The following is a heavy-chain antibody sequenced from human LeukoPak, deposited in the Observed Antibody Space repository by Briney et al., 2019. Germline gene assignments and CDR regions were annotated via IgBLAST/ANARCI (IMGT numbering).Heavy chain of an antibody. J-gene: IGHJ4*02. CDR1: AFTFSIYG. CDR2: IKQDGSEK. V-gene: IGHV3-7*05. D-gene: IGHD1-26*01. CDR3: ARGGSYYYHYFDY. Sequence: PGRSLRLSCAASAFTFSIYGMHWVRQAPGKGLEWVANIKQDGSEKYYVESVKGRFTISRDNAKNSLYLQMNSLRAEDTAVYYCARGGSYYYHYFDYWGQGTLVTVSS.